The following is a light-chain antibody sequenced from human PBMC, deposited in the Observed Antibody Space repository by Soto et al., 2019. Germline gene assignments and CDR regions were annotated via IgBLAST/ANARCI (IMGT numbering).Light chain of an antibody. J-gene: IGKJ1*01. CDR1: QSVLSTSNNRDY. Sequence: DIVMTQSPDSLAVYLGERATINCKSSQSVLSTSNNRDYLAWYQQKPGQPPKLLINWASTRLSGVPDRFSGSGSGTDFTLTISNLRAEDVAVYYCQHYNSYSEAFGQGTKVDIK. CDR2: WAS. V-gene: IGKV4-1*01. CDR3: QHYNSYSEA.